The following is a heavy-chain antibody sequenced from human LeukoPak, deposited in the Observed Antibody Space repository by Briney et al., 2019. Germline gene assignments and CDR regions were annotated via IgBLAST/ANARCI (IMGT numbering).Heavy chain of an antibody. J-gene: IGHJ4*02. CDR2: IYSGGST. CDR3: AGGGLGVTTVTMVFDY. CDR1: GFTVSSNY. Sequence: GGSLRLSCAASGFTVSSNYMSWVRQAPGKGLEWVSVIYSGGSTYYADSVKGRFTISRDNSKNTLFLQMNSLRAEDTAVYYCAGGGLGVTTVTMVFDYWGQGTLVTVSS. V-gene: IGHV3-66*01. D-gene: IGHD4-17*01.